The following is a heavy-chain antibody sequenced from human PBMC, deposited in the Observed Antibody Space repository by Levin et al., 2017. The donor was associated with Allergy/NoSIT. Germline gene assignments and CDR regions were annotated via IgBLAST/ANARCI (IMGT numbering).Heavy chain of an antibody. CDR2: IDPFSGDT. V-gene: IGHV1-2*02. Sequence: ASVKVSCKASGYTFTGYYVHWVRQAPGQGLEWMGWIDPFSGDTNYAQKFQGKVTMTRDTMNTAYLELSRLRSADTAVYYCARGLRGGPFDCWGHGTLVTVSS. D-gene: IGHD4-17*01. J-gene: IGHJ4*01. CDR1: GYTFTGYY. CDR3: ARGLRGGPFDC.